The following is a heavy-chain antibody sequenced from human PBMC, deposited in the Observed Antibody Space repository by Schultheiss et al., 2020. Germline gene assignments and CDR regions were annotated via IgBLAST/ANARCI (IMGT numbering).Heavy chain of an antibody. Sequence: ASVKVSCKASGYTFTGYYMHWVRQAPGQGLEWMGIINPSGGNTNQAQKLQGRVTMTTDTSTSTAYMELSSLRSEDTAVYYCARVKGDYYGMDVWGQGTTVTVSS. CDR1: GYTFTGYY. J-gene: IGHJ6*02. V-gene: IGHV1-46*01. CDR3: ARVKGDYYGMDV. CDR2: INPSGGNT.